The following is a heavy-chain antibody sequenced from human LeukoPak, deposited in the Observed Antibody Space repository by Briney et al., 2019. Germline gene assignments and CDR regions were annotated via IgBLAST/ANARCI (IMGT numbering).Heavy chain of an antibody. Sequence: PGRSLRLSCAASGFTFSSYGMHWVRQAPGKGLEWVSAISGSGGSTYYADSVKGRFTISRDNSKNTLYLQMNSLRAEDTAVYYCAAPANNSSGWYVSYYYYMDVWGKGTTVTVS. V-gene: IGHV3-23*01. CDR2: ISGSGGST. CDR3: AAPANNSSGWYVSYYYYMDV. D-gene: IGHD6-19*01. CDR1: GFTFSSYG. J-gene: IGHJ6*03.